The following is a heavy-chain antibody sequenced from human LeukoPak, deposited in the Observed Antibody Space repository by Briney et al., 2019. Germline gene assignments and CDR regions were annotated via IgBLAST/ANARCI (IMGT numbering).Heavy chain of an antibody. V-gene: IGHV4-59*01. CDR1: GGSISNY. CDR2: IYYSGST. J-gene: IGHJ6*03. CDR3: ASGAYAYYYMDV. D-gene: IGHD3-10*01. Sequence: SETLSLTCTVSGGSISNYWSWIRQPPGKGLEWIGYIYYSGSTSYNPSLKSRVTISVDTSKNQFSLKLSSVTAADTAVYYCASGAYAYYYMDVWGKGTTVTISS.